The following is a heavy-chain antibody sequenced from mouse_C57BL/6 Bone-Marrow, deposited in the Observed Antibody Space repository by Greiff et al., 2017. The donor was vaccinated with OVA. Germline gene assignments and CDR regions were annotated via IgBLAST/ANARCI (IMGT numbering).Heavy chain of an antibody. CDR2: ISSGGSYT. D-gene: IGHD1-1*01. V-gene: IGHV5-6*01. CDR1: GFTFSSYG. Sequence: EVQRVESGGDLVKPGGSLKLSCAASGFTFSSYGMSWVRQTPDKRLEWVATISSGGSYTYYPDSVKGRFTISRDNAKNTLYLQMSSLKSEDTAMYYCARQGDYGSFFDYGGQGTTLTVSS. J-gene: IGHJ2*01. CDR3: ARQGDYGSFFDY.